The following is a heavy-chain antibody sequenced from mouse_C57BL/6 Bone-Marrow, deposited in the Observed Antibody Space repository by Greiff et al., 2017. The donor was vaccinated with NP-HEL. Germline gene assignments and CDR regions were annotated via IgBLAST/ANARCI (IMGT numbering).Heavy chain of an antibody. V-gene: IGHV5-17*01. J-gene: IGHJ1*03. CDR1: GFTFSDYG. D-gene: IGHD1-1*01. CDR3: ARGITTEWYFDV. Sequence: DVHLVESGGGLVKPGGSLKLSCAASGFTFSDYGMHWVRQAPEKGLEWVAYISSGSSTIYYADTVKGRFTISRNNAKNTLFLQMTSLRSEDTAMYYCARGITTEWYFDVWGTGTTVTVSS. CDR2: ISSGSSTI.